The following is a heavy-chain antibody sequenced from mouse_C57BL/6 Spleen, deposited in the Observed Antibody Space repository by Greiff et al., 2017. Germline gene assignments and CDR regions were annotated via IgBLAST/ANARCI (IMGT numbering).Heavy chain of an antibody. CDR1: GYAFSSYW. CDR2: IYPGVGDT. D-gene: IGHD3-3*01. J-gene: IGHJ4*01. CDR3: ARKVNLGQGYAIDY. V-gene: IGHV1-80*01. Sequence: VQLQQSGAELVKPGASVKISCKASGYAFSSYWMNWVKQRPGKGLAWIGQIYPGVGDTNYNGKFKGKATLTADKSSSTDYKQLSSLSYEDSAVYFGARKVNLGQGYAIDYWGQGTSVTVSS.